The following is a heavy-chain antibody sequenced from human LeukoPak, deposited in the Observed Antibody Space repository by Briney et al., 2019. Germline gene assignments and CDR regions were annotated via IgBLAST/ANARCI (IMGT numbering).Heavy chain of an antibody. CDR2: INHSGST. J-gene: IGHJ6*03. CDR1: GGSFSGYY. D-gene: IGHD6-19*01. Sequence: SETLSLTCAVYGGSFSGYYWSWIRQPPGKGLEWIGEINHSGSTNYNPSLKSRVTISVDTSKNQFSLKLSSVTAADTAVYYCARGAEVAGYYYYYYIDVWGKGTTVTVSS. CDR3: ARGAEVAGYYYYYYIDV. V-gene: IGHV4-34*01.